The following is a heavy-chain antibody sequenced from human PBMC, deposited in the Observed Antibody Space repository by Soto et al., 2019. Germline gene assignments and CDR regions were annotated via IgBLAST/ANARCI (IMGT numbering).Heavy chain of an antibody. CDR3: AKGMDSDFWSGYSDFDS. CDR2: ISGSGGST. CDR1: GFTFSSYA. J-gene: IGHJ4*02. Sequence: GGSLRLSCAASGFTFSSYAMSWVRQAPGKGLEWVSAISGSGGSTYYADSVKGRFTTSRDNSKNTLYLQMNSLRAEDTAVYYCAKGMDSDFWSGYSDFDSWGQGTLVTVSS. D-gene: IGHD3-3*01. V-gene: IGHV3-23*01.